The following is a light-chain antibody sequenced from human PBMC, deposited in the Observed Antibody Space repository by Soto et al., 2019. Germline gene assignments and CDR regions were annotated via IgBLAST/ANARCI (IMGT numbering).Light chain of an antibody. Sequence: NFMLTQPHSVSESPGKTVTISCTRSSGNIASNFVQWYQQRPGSAPINVIYEDSFRPSGVPDRFSGSIDSSSNSASLTISGLKTEDEADYYCQSYETNKAVFGGGTQLTVL. CDR3: QSYETNKAV. V-gene: IGLV6-57*04. CDR2: EDS. CDR1: SGNIASNF. J-gene: IGLJ7*01.